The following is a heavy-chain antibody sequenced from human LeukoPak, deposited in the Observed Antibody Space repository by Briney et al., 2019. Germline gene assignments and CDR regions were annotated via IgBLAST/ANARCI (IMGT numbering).Heavy chain of an antibody. J-gene: IGHJ5*02. CDR3: ARTAILLWFGELDGQPIPSPGWFDP. D-gene: IGHD3-10*01. CDR1: GYTFTGYY. CDR2: INPNSGGT. V-gene: IGHV1-2*02. Sequence: ASVKVSCKASGYTFTGYYMHWVRQAPGQGLEWMGWINPNSGGTNYAQKFQGRVTMTRDTSISTAYMELSRLRSDDTAVYYCARTAILLWFGELDGQPIPSPGWFDPWGQGTLVTVSS.